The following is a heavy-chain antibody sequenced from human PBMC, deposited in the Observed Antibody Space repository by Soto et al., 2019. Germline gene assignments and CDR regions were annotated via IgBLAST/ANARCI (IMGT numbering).Heavy chain of an antibody. V-gene: IGHV4-59*12. D-gene: IGHD3-16*01. CDR2: IYYSGST. CDR3: ARDHAYSAHCAFYY. J-gene: IGHJ4*02. CDR1: GGSISSYY. Sequence: SETLSLTCTVSGGSISSYYWSWIRQPPGKGLEWIGYIYYSGSTNYNPSLKSRVTISVDTSKNQFSLKLSSVTAADTAVYYCARDHAYSAHCAFYYWGQGALVTVSS.